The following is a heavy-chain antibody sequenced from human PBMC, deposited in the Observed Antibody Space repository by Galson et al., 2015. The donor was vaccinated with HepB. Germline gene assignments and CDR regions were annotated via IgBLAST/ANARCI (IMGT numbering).Heavy chain of an antibody. J-gene: IGHJ4*02. CDR3: GKERGDGGHSHYVEN. CDR1: GFSFTTFW. D-gene: IGHD3-10*01. V-gene: IGHV3-7*03. Sequence: SLRLSCAASGFSFTTFWMTWVRQAPGRGLEWVANINQDGTEIHYVDSVRGRFTISRDNAKNSLYLQMDSLGAEDTAIYYCGKERGDGGHSHYVENWGQGTLVTVSS. CDR2: INQDGTEI.